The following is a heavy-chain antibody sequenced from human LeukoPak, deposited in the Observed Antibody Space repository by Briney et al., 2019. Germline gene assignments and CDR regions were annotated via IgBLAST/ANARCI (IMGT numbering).Heavy chain of an antibody. J-gene: IGHJ4*02. D-gene: IGHD3-22*01. Sequence: GGSLRLSCAASGFTFSSYAMHWVRQAPGKGLEWVAVISYDGSNKYYADSVKGRFTISRDNSKNTLYLQMNSLRAEDTAVYYCAREPSGYLYYYDSSGYFDYWGQGTLVTVSS. CDR2: ISYDGSNK. V-gene: IGHV3-30*04. CDR3: AREPSGYLYYYDSSGYFDY. CDR1: GFTFSSYA.